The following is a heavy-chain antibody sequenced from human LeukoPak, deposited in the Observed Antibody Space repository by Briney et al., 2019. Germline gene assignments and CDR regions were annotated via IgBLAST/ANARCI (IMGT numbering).Heavy chain of an antibody. CDR1: GYTFTGYY. Sequence: GASVKVSCKASGYTFTGYYMHWVRQAPGQGLEWMGWINPNSGGTNYAQKLQGRVTMTTDTSTSTAYMELRSLRSDDTAVYYCARDRRAVAGIPFDYWGQGTLVTVSS. CDR2: INPNSGGT. CDR3: ARDRRAVAGIPFDY. V-gene: IGHV1-2*02. D-gene: IGHD6-19*01. J-gene: IGHJ4*02.